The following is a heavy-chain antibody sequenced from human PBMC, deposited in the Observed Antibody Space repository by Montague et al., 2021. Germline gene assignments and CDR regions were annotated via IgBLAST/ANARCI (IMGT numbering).Heavy chain of an antibody. CDR2: LLYDGNNE. CDR3: ARGGGGYLDY. V-gene: IGHV3-30-3*01. J-gene: IGHJ4*03. D-gene: IGHD1-26*01. CDR1: GFTFSTYN. Sequence: SLRLSCAASGFTFSTYNIHWVRQAPGKGLEWVAALLYDGNNEYHADSVKGRFTFSRDNSKNTLYLQMNSLRAEDTAVYYCARGGGGYLDYWGQGTLVTVSS.